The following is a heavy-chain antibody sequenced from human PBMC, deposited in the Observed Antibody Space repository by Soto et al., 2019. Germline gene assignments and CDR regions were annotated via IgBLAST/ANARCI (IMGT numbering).Heavy chain of an antibody. D-gene: IGHD4-17*01. J-gene: IGHJ4*02. Sequence: QVQLVQSGAEVKKPGASVKVSCKASGYTFTSYDINWVRQATGQGLEWMGWMNPNSGNTGYAQKFQGXXTXTXXTSISTGYMELRILRSEDTAVYYCARGSTVVPNLRWGQGTLVTVSS. CDR1: GYTFTSYD. CDR3: ARGSTVVPNLR. V-gene: IGHV1-8*01. CDR2: MNPNSGNT.